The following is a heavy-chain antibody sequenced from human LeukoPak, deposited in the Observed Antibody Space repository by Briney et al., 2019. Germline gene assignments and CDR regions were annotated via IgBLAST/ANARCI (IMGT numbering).Heavy chain of an antibody. CDR1: GYTFSNYW. J-gene: IGHJ4*02. V-gene: IGHV5-51*01. Sequence: KYGESLKISCKSSGYTFSNYWIGWVRQMPGKGLEWMGVIYPGDSDTRYSPSFEGQVTISADKSISTAYLQWSSLKASDTAMYYCARSPFDCTTTSCYPFDYWGQGTLVTVSS. CDR3: ARSPFDCTTTSCYPFDY. CDR2: IYPGDSDT. D-gene: IGHD2-2*01.